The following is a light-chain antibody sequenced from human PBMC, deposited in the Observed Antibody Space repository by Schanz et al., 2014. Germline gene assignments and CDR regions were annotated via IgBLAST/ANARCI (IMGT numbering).Light chain of an antibody. CDR3: SSYAGSNSLV. V-gene: IGLV2-8*01. J-gene: IGLJ2*01. CDR2: EVF. Sequence: QSALTQPPSASGSPGQSVTISCTGTSGDVGADYNYVSWYQQHPGEAPKLMIYEVFKRPSGVPDRFSGSKSGNTASLTVSGLQAEDEADYYCSSYAGSNSLVFGGGTKLTVL. CDR1: SGDVGADYNY.